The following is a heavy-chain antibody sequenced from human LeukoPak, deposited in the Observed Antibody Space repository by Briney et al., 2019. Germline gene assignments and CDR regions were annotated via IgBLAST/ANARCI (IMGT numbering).Heavy chain of an antibody. CDR3: ARREPGLRGYSYGIFDY. V-gene: IGHV4-61*01. CDR1: GGSISSGSYY. J-gene: IGHJ4*02. D-gene: IGHD5-18*01. Sequence: PSETLSLTCTVSGGSISSGSYYWSWIRQPPGKGLEWIGYIYYSGSTNYNPSLKSRVTISVDTSKNQFSLKLSSVTAADTAVYYCARREPGLRGYSYGIFDYWGQGTLVTVSS. CDR2: IYYSGST.